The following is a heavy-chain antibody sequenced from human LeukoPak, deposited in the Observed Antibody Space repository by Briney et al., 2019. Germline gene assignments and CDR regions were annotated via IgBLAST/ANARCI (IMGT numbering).Heavy chain of an antibody. Sequence: SETLSLTCTVSGGSISSSSYYWGWIRQPPGKGLEWIGSIYYSGSTYYNPSLKSRVTISVDTSKNQFSLKLSSVTAADTAVYYCARTYYYDRGPFDPWGQGTLVTVSS. V-gene: IGHV4-39*07. CDR3: ARTYYYDRGPFDP. CDR1: GGSISSSSYY. D-gene: IGHD3-22*01. J-gene: IGHJ5*02. CDR2: IYYSGST.